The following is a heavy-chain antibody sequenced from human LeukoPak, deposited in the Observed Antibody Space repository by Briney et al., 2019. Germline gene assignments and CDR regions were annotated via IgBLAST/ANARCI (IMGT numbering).Heavy chain of an antibody. CDR1: GYTFTSYG. J-gene: IGHJ5*02. Sequence: SVKVSCKASGYTFTSYGISWVRQAPGQGLEWMGGIIPIFGTANYAQKFQGRVTITADESTSTAYMELSSLRSEGTAVYYCAREAVTIFALVRTQTTKRPHRFDPWGQGTLVTVSS. CDR2: IIPIFGTA. CDR3: AREAVTIFALVRTQTTKRPHRFDP. D-gene: IGHD3-3*01. V-gene: IGHV1-69*13.